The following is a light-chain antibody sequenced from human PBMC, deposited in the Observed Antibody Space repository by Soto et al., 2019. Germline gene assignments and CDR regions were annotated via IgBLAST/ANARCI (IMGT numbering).Light chain of an antibody. CDR2: DAT. Sequence: DINMNQSPSTLSASVLDIVTITLLASQTISNWLSWYQQIPGKAPKVLTYDATILESGVPSRFSGSGSGTEFTLTISSLQPDDFATYYCQHYNSYSEAFGQGTKVDI. V-gene: IGKV1-5*01. CDR1: QTISNW. CDR3: QHYNSYSEA. J-gene: IGKJ1*01.